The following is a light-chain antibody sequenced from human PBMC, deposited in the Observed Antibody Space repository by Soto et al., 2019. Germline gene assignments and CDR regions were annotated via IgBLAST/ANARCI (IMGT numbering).Light chain of an antibody. J-gene: IGLJ1*01. CDR2: GVT. V-gene: IGLV2-14*01. Sequence: QSVLTQPASVSGSPGQSITITCTGTSSDVGGYDYVSWYQHHPGKAPRVIIYGVTNRPSGVSHRFSGSKSVNMASLTISGLQAEDEADYYCTSYTSSSTHVFGTGTKVTVL. CDR1: SSDVGGYDY. CDR3: TSYTSSSTHV.